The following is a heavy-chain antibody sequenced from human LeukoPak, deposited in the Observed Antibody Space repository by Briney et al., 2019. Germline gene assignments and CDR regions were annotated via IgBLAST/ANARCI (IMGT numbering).Heavy chain of an antibody. CDR2: ISYDGSNK. CDR3: ARDAQGGGSYYFDY. V-gene: IGHV3-30-3*01. J-gene: IGHJ4*02. D-gene: IGHD1-26*01. Sequence: GGSLRLSCAASGFTFSSYAMHWVRQAPGKGLEWVAVISYDGSNKYYAGSVKGRFTISRDNSKNTLYLQMNSLRAEDTAVYYCARDAQGGGSYYFDYWGQGTLVTVSS. CDR1: GFTFSSYA.